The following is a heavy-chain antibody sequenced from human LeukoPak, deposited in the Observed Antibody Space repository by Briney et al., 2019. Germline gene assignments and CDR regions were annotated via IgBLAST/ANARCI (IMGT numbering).Heavy chain of an antibody. CDR3: ARASYDSDFWSGYYTR. Sequence: GGSLRLSCAASGFTFSSYSINWVRQAPGKGLEWVSYISSSSSTIYYADSVKGRFTISRDNAKNSLYLQMNSLRAEDTAVYYCARASYDSDFWSGYYTRWGQGTLVTVSS. V-gene: IGHV3-48*01. CDR2: ISSSSSTI. J-gene: IGHJ4*02. CDR1: GFTFSSYS. D-gene: IGHD3-3*01.